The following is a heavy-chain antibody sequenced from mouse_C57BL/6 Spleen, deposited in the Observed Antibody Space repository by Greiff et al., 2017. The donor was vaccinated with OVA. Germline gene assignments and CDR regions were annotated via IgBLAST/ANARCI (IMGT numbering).Heavy chain of an antibody. CDR3: ARSDSSGYFDY. D-gene: IGHD3-2*02. CDR1: GYAFSSSW. CDR2: IYPGDGDT. J-gene: IGHJ2*01. Sequence: QVQLQQSGPELVKPGASVKISCKASGYAFSSSWMNWVKQRPGKGLEWIGRIYPGDGDTNYNGKFKGKATLTADKSSSTAYMQLSSLTSEDSAVYFCARSDSSGYFDYWGQGTTLTVSS. V-gene: IGHV1-82*01.